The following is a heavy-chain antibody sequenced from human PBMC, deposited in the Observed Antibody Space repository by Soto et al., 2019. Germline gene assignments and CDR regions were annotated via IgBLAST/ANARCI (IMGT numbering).Heavy chain of an antibody. Sequence: QVQLVQSGAEVKKPGSSVKVSCKASGGTFSSYAISWVRQAPGQGLEWMGGIIPIFGTANYAQKFQGRVTITADEATSPAYRELSSLRSEDTAVYYWARAAVAGRIDYWGQGTLVTVSS. V-gene: IGHV1-69*12. CDR2: IIPIFGTA. J-gene: IGHJ4*02. CDR1: GGTFSSYA. D-gene: IGHD6-19*01. CDR3: ARAAVAGRIDY.